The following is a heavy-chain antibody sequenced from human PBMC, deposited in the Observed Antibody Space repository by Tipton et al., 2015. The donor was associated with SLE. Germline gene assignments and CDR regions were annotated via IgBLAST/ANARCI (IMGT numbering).Heavy chain of an antibody. V-gene: IGHV4-4*07. CDR1: GGSIGNNY. D-gene: IGHD3-10*01. CDR2: FYTDGST. J-gene: IGHJ4*02. CDR3: AREEMITVIRGTTGAY. Sequence: TLSLTCTVSGGSIGNNYWNWIRQSTGKGLEWIGRFYTDGSTRHKPSLESRLSPSFESRVTMSVDPSKNQFSLKLNSVTAADTAVYYCAREEMITVIRGTTGAYWGQGTLVTVSS.